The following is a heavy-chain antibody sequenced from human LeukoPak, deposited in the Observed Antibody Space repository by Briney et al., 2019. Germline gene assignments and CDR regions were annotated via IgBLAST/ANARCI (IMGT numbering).Heavy chain of an antibody. Sequence: SETLSLTCTVSGGSISSSSYYWGWIRQPPGKGLEWIGSIYYSGSTYYNPSLKSRVTISVDTSKNQFSLKLCSVTAADTAVYYCARVMVRGNSPDYWGQGTLVTVSS. CDR1: GGSISSSSYY. D-gene: IGHD3-10*01. CDR2: IYYSGST. V-gene: IGHV4-39*01. J-gene: IGHJ4*02. CDR3: ARVMVRGNSPDY.